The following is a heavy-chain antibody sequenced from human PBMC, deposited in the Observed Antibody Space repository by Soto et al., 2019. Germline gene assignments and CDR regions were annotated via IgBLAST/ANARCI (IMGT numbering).Heavy chain of an antibody. D-gene: IGHD2-15*01. CDR1: GGSINTATHS. Sequence: QLQLQESGSGLVKPSQTLSLTCAVSGGSINTATHSWSWIRQPPGKGLEWIGYIYHSGSTYYNPYRKSRVTTAIDKSTNQFPRRLSSVHAAEPAVYYCAGGGGVTATGDDYWGQGILVTVSS. CDR3: AGGGGVTATGDDY. CDR2: IYHSGST. V-gene: IGHV4-30-2*01. J-gene: IGHJ4*02.